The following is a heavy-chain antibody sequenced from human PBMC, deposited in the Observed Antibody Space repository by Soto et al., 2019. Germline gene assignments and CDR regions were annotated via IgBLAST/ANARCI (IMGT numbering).Heavy chain of an antibody. D-gene: IGHD2-2*02. CDR3: AIGYCSSTSCYRGPLYYYYGMDV. V-gene: IGHV4-39*01. CDR1: GGSISSSSYY. J-gene: IGHJ6*02. Sequence: ASETLSLTCTVSGGSISSSSYYWGWIRQPPGKGLEWIGSIYYSGSTYYNPSLKSRVTISVDTSKNQFSLKLSSVTAADTAVYYCAIGYCSSTSCYRGPLYYYYGMDVWGQGTTVTVSS. CDR2: IYYSGST.